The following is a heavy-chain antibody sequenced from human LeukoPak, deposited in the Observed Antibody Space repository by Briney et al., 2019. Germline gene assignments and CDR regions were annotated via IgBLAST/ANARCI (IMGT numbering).Heavy chain of an antibody. CDR1: GFTFSNYA. J-gene: IGHJ4*02. CDR3: AKAHYDILTGSDY. Sequence: GGSLRLSCAVSGFTFSNYAMSWVRQAPGKGLEWVSSISGGGGSPYYADSVRGRFTISRDNSKNTLYLQMNSLRAEDTAVYYCAKAHYDILTGSDYWGQGTLVTVSS. D-gene: IGHD3-9*01. CDR2: ISGGGGSP. V-gene: IGHV3-23*01.